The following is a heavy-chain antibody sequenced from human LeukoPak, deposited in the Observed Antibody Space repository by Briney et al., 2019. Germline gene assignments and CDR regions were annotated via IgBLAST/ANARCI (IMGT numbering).Heavy chain of an antibody. Sequence: GGSLRLSCAASGFSFSTYAMSWVRQAPGKGLEWVSGISGSGVDTHYADSMKGRFRISRDNSKNTLYLQLNSLRAEDTAVYYCASGTYRLGDYWGLGTLVTVSS. CDR1: GFSFSTYA. J-gene: IGHJ4*02. V-gene: IGHV3-23*01. CDR2: ISGSGVDT. D-gene: IGHD3-10*01. CDR3: ASGTYRLGDY.